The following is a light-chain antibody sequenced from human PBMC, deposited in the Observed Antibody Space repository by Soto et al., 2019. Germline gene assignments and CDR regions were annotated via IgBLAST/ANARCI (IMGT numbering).Light chain of an antibody. CDR3: QQYDSSLYT. J-gene: IGKJ2*01. CDR2: GAS. V-gene: IGKV3-20*01. CDR1: QTVRSSY. Sequence: VVLTQSPGTLSLSPGERATLSCRASQTVRSSYLAWYQQKPGQAPRLLIYGASSRATGIPDRFSGSGSGTDFTLTISRLEPEDFAVYYCQQYDSSLYTFGQGTKLEIK.